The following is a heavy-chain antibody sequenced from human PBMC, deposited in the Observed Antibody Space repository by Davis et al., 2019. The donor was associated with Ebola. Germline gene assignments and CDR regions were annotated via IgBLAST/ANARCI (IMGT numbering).Heavy chain of an antibody. CDR3: ARDRYSDGSGYFFEQSH. Sequence: SVKVSCKASGGTFSSYGISWVRQAPGQGLDWMGGIIPVFGIPKYAQKFQGRVTITAAESTSTAYMELSSLRSEDTAVYYCARDRYSDGSGYFFEQSHWGQGTLVTVSS. CDR2: IIPVFGIP. D-gene: IGHD3-22*01. J-gene: IGHJ4*02. CDR1: GGTFSSYG. V-gene: IGHV1-69*13.